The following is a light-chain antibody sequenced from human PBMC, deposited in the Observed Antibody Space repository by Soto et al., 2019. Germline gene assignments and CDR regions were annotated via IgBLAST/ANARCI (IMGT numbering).Light chain of an antibody. V-gene: IGLV2-14*01. CDR2: DVS. CDR1: SSDVGGYTY. CDR3: SSYTSSSPYV. Sequence: QSVLTQPASVSGSPGQSITISCTGTSSDVGGYTYVSWYQQHPGKAPKLMIFDVSNRPSGVSRRFSGSKSGNTASLTISGLQAEDEVDYYCSSYTSSSPYVFGTGTKVTVL. J-gene: IGLJ1*01.